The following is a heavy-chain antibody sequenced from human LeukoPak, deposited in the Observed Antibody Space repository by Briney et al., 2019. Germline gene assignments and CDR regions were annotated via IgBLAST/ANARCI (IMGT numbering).Heavy chain of an antibody. Sequence: ASVKASCKASGYTFTSYYMHWVRQAPGQGLEWMGIINPSGGSTSYAQKFQGRVTITRDTSTSTVYMELSSLRSEDTAVYYCARGGGMTRYYYGMDVWGQGTTVTVSS. CDR2: INPSGGST. CDR1: GYTFTSYY. J-gene: IGHJ6*02. D-gene: IGHD1-26*01. CDR3: ARGGGMTRYYYGMDV. V-gene: IGHV1-46*01.